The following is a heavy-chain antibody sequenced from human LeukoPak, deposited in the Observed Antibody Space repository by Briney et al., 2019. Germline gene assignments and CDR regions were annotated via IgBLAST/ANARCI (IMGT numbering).Heavy chain of an antibody. CDR1: CPSVSSGSYE. CDR2: IYYSGST. J-gene: IGHJ5*02. D-gene: IGHD3-10*01. Sequence: AAETLSLTCTVYCPSVSSGSYEWTWLRQPRWNGRQWIGYIYYSGSTNYNPSLKNRVTIQVDTSKNQFSLKLSSLTAADTAVYYCARDFAAGSGSYYSWFDPWGQGTLVTVSS. V-gene: IGHV4-61*01. CDR3: ARDFAAGSGSYYSWFDP.